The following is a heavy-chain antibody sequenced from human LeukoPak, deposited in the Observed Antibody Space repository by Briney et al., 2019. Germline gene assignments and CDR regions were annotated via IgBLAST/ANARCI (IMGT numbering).Heavy chain of an antibody. CDR1: GFIFDDYV. V-gene: IGHV3-9*01. CDR3: VKGYSSSWSGYFDS. CDR2: ITWDGYKM. Sequence: GGSLRLSCEASGFIFDDYVMYWVRQPPGKGLEWVSGITWDGYKMDYVDSVKGRFTISRDNAKNSLFLQMNRVRVEDTAFYYCVKGYSSSWSGYFDSWGQGTLVTVAS. J-gene: IGHJ4*02. D-gene: IGHD5-18*01.